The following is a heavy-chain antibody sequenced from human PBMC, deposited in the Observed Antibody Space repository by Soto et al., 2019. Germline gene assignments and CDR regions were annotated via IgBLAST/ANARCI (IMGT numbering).Heavy chain of an antibody. J-gene: IGHJ6*02. CDR1: GYRITSYG. D-gene: IGHD2-15*01. CDR3: ERRRIASSGMAV. V-gene: IGHV5-10-1*01. Sequence: RVDRKVAGYRITSYGVSWVLQMHGQGLEWMGRIDHSDSYTNYSRSFQGHVNISADKSISTAYLQWSSMKASDTAMYYCERRRIASSGMAVWGHGTTVPVS. CDR2: IDHSDSYT.